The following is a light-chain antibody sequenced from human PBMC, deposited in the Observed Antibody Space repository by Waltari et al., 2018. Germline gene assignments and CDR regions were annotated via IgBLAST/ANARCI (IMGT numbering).Light chain of an antibody. V-gene: IGLV1-40*01. CDR1: SSNIGAGYE. CDR2: CNT. Sequence: QSVLTQPPSVSGAPGERVTISCTGSSSNIGAGYEVHWYQQVPGTAPKLLIYCNTNRPSGVPDRVSGSKSGTSASLAITGLQAEDESDYYCQSYDSSGQYVFGSGTKVTVL. CDR3: QSYDSSGQYV. J-gene: IGLJ1*01.